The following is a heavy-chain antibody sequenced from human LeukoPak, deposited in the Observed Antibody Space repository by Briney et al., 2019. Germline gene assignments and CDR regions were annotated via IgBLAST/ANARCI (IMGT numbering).Heavy chain of an antibody. Sequence: GASVKVSCKASGYTFTSYGISWARQAPGQGLEWMGWISAYNGNTNYAQKLQGRVTMTTDTSTSTAYMELRSLRSDDTAVYYCARGDCSSTSCYESYSGQGTLVTVSS. CDR3: ARGDCSSTSCYESY. D-gene: IGHD2-2*01. V-gene: IGHV1-18*01. CDR1: GYTFTSYG. CDR2: ISAYNGNT. J-gene: IGHJ4*02.